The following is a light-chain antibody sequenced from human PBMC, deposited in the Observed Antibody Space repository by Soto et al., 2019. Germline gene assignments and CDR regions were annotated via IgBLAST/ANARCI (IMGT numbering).Light chain of an antibody. Sequence: GDRVTITCRASQSISNWLAWYHKKPGTAPKLLIYHASTLESGVPSRFSGSGSGTEFTITISSLQPDDGATYYGQHYNSYPWTFGQGTKVDIK. CDR3: QHYNSYPWT. CDR1: QSISNW. V-gene: IGKV1-5*01. J-gene: IGKJ1*01. CDR2: HAS.